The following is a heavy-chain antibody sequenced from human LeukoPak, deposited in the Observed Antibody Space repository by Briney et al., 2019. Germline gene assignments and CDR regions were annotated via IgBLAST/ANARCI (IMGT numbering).Heavy chain of an antibody. CDR3: AREPTTVPRWAFDI. V-gene: IGHV4-61*02. Sequence: TLSLTCIVSGGSISSGSYYWSWIRQPAGKGLEWIGRIYTTLSTNYNPSLESRVTVSIDTSKNQFSLKLTSVTAADTAVYYCAREPTTVPRWAFDIWGQGTMVTVSS. CDR2: IYTTLST. CDR1: GGSISSGSYY. J-gene: IGHJ3*02. D-gene: IGHD4-17*01.